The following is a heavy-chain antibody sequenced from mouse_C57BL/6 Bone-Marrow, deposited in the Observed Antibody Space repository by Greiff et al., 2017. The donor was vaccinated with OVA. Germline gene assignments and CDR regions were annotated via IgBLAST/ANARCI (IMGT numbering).Heavy chain of an antibody. CDR2: IDPSDSYT. CDR3: AREGAFITTGAY. V-gene: IGHV1-69*01. CDR1: GYTFTSYW. J-gene: IGHJ3*01. D-gene: IGHD1-1*01. Sequence: QVQLQQPGAELVMPGASVKLSCKASGYTFTSYWMHWVKQRPGQGLEWIGEIDPSDSYTNYNQKFKGKSTLTVDKSSSTAYMQLSSLTSEDSAVYYCAREGAFITTGAYWGQGTLVTVSA.